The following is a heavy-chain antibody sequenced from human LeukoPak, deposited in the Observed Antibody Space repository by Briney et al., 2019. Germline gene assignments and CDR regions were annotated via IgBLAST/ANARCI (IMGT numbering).Heavy chain of an antibody. CDR2: IVVGSGNT. CDR3: AAGLPYSSGWYEGGY. CDR1: GFTFTSSA. J-gene: IGHJ4*02. V-gene: IGHV1-58*01. D-gene: IGHD6-19*01. Sequence: SVKVSCKASGFTFTSSAVQWVRQARGQRLEWIGWIVVGSGNTNYAQKFQERVTITRDMSTSTAYMELSSLRSEDTAVYYCAAGLPYSSGWYEGGYWGQGTLVTVSS.